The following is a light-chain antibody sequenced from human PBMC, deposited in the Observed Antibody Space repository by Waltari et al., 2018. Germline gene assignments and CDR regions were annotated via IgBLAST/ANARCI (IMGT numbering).Light chain of an antibody. CDR3: QQYHDYST. CDR1: QDISKY. V-gene: IGKV1-33*01. CDR2: DAS. J-gene: IGKJ2*01. Sequence: DIQMTQSPSSLSASVGDRVTITCQASQDISKYLNWYQHKSGKAPKLLIYDASNLERGVPSRFRGYGSGTNFTFSISSLQPDDSATYYCQQYHDYSTFGQGTKLEIK.